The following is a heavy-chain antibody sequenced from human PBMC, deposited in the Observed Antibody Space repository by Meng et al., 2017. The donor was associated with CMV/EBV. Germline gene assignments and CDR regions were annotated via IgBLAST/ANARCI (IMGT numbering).Heavy chain of an antibody. CDR2: VTDSGGST. Sequence: GGSLRLSCAASGFTFSSYAMNWVRQAPGKGLEWVSAVTDSGGSTYYADSVKGRFTISRDNAKNSLYLQMNSLRAEDTAVYYCARGGSGYGSDYWGQGTLVTVSS. CDR1: GFTFSSYA. V-gene: IGHV3-23*01. J-gene: IGHJ4*02. D-gene: IGHD5-12*01. CDR3: ARGGSGYGSDY.